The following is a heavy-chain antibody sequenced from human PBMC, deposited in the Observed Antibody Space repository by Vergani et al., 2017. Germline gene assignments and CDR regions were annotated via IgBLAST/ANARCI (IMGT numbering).Heavy chain of an antibody. J-gene: IGHJ6*02. Sequence: EVQLVESGGGLVQPGGSLRLSCAASGFTFSSYWMHWVRQAPGKGLVWVSRITRDGSSTSYADSVKGRITISRENDKNTLYLQMNSLRDEDTAVYYCARTFAYYSGSWYGMDVWGQGTTVTVSS. CDR2: ITRDGSST. CDR1: GFTFSSYW. D-gene: IGHD6-13*01. CDR3: ARTFAYYSGSWYGMDV. V-gene: IGHV3-74*01.